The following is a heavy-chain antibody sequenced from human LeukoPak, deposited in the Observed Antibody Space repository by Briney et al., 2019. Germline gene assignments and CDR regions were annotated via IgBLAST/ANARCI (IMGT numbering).Heavy chain of an antibody. CDR1: GFTFSDYY. CDR2: ISGGSDGT. Sequence: GGSLRLSCAASGFTFSDYYMSWIRQAPGKGLEWVSSISGGSDGTYYADSVKGRFTISRDNSKNTLYLQMNSLRAEDTAVYYCAKAVDYDILTGLSRTPFDYWGQGTLVTVSS. D-gene: IGHD3-9*01. V-gene: IGHV3-23*01. J-gene: IGHJ4*02. CDR3: AKAVDYDILTGLSRTPFDY.